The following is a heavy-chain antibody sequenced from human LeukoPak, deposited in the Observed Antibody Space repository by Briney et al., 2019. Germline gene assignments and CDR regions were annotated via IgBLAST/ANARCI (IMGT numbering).Heavy chain of an antibody. CDR1: GYSISSGYY. J-gene: IGHJ4*02. CDR2: IYHSGST. V-gene: IGHV4-38-2*01. Sequence: SETLSLTCAVSGYSISSGYYWGWIRQPPGKGLEWIGSIYHSGSTYYNPSLKSRVTISVDTSKNQFSLKLSSVTAADTAVYYCARLYSGVTRPFDYWGQGTLVTVS. CDR3: ARLYSGVTRPFDY. D-gene: IGHD4-23*01.